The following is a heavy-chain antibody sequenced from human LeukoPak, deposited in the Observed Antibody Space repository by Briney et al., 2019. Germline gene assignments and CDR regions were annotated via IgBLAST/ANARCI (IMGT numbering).Heavy chain of an antibody. CDR1: GFTVSSNY. CDR3: ARGKWNYPFDY. CDR2: IYSSDST. J-gene: IGHJ4*02. Sequence: GGSLRLSCAASGFTVSSNYMSWVRQAPGKGLEWVSVIYSSDSTYYADSAKGRFTISRDNSKNTLYLQMNSLRAEDTAVYYCARGKWNYPFDYWGQGTLVTVSS. D-gene: IGHD1-7*01. V-gene: IGHV3-53*01.